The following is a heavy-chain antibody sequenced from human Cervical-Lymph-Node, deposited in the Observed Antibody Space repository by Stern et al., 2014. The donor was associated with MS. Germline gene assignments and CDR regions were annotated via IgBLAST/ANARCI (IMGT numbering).Heavy chain of an antibody. CDR1: GFSLSNAGLG. CDR2: ILSNDDK. V-gene: IGHV2-26*01. Sequence: QIPLKESGPVLVKPTETLTLTCTVSGFSLSNAGLGVAWIRQPPGKPLEWLAHILSNDDKSYSTSLKTRLTISRDTPKSQVVLTMSTMDPVDTATYYCARVNITSGIDKWGQGTLVTVSS. J-gene: IGHJ4*02. D-gene: IGHD6-25*01. CDR3: ARVNITSGIDK.